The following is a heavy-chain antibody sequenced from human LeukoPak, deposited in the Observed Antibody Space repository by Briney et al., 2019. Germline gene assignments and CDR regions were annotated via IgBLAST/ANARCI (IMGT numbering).Heavy chain of an antibody. Sequence: VASVKVSCKASGYTFTDSYMHWVRQAPGQGLEWMGRINPNSGGTNYAQKFQGRVTMTRDTSISTVYMELSSLTSEDTAVYYCARDPASAGSYFDYWGQGTLVTVSS. CDR1: GYTFTDSY. CDR3: ARDPASAGSYFDY. D-gene: IGHD6-13*01. V-gene: IGHV1-2*06. J-gene: IGHJ4*02. CDR2: INPNSGGT.